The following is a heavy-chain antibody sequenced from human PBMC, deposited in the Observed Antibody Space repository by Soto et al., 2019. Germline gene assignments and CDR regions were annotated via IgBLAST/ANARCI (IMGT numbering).Heavy chain of an antibody. D-gene: IGHD3-22*01. CDR1: GFTFSRYC. Sequence: QVQLVESGGGVVQPGRSLRLSCAASGFTFSRYCMHWVRQAPGKGLEWVAVIWYDGSNKDYADSVKGRFTISRDNLKNTLYLQMNSLRAEDKAVYYCARAPNYYNSGYVFDPWGQGTLVTVSS. CDR2: IWYDGSNK. V-gene: IGHV3-33*01. J-gene: IGHJ5*02. CDR3: ARAPNYYNSGYVFDP.